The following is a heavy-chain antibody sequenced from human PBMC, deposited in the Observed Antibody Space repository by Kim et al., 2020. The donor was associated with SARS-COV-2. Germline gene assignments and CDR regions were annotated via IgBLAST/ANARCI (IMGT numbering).Heavy chain of an antibody. Sequence: ASVKVSCKASGYTFTSYDINWVRQATGQGLEWMGWMNPNSGNTGYAQKFQGRVTMTRNTSISTAYMELSSLRSEDTAVYYCARGGYSYEYYDYYGMDVWGQGTTVTVSS. J-gene: IGHJ6*02. CDR2: MNPNSGNT. CDR3: ARGGYSYEYYDYYGMDV. D-gene: IGHD5-18*01. V-gene: IGHV1-8*01. CDR1: GYTFTSYD.